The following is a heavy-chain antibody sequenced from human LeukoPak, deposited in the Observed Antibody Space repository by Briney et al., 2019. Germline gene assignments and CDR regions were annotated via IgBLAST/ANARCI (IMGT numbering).Heavy chain of an antibody. CDR3: ARVRKAAELGNWFDP. CDR1: GGSFSGYY. Sequence: PSETLSLTCAVYGGSFSGYYWSWIRQPPGKGLEWIGEINHSGSTNYNPSLKSRVTISVDTSKNQFSLKLSSVTAADTAVYYCARVRKAAELGNWFDPWGQGTLVTVSS. V-gene: IGHV4-34*01. CDR2: INHSGST. D-gene: IGHD6-13*01. J-gene: IGHJ5*02.